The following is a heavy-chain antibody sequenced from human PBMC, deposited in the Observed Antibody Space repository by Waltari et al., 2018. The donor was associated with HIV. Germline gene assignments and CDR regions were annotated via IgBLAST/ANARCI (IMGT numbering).Heavy chain of an antibody. J-gene: IGHJ6*02. CDR1: GGSISSYY. Sequence: QVQLQESGPGLVKPSETLSLTCTVSGGSISSYYWSWIRQPPGKGLEWIGYIYYSGSTNYNPSLKSRVTISVDTSKNQFSLKLSSVTAADTAVYYCAMAGVVTLYGMDVWGQGTTVTVSS. D-gene: IGHD3-22*01. CDR2: IYYSGST. CDR3: AMAGVVTLYGMDV. V-gene: IGHV4-59*01.